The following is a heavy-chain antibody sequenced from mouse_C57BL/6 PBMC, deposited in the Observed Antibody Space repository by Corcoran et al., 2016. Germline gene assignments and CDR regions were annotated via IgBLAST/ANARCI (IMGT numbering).Heavy chain of an antibody. Sequence: QIQLVQSGPELQKPGETVKISCKASGYTFTTYGMSWVKQAPGKGLKWMGWINTYSGVPTYADDFKGRFAFSLETSASTAYLQINNLKNEDTATYFCARSYYDYDRDYAMDYWGQGTSVTVSS. J-gene: IGHJ4*01. CDR2: INTYSGVP. D-gene: IGHD2-4*01. CDR1: GYTFTTYG. V-gene: IGHV9-3*01. CDR3: ARSYYDYDRDYAMDY.